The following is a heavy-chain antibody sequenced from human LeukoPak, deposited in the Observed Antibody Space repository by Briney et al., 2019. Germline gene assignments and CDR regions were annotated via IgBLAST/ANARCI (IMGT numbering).Heavy chain of an antibody. V-gene: IGHV4-39*07. Sequence: PSETLSLTCTVSGGSISSGDYYWSWIRQPPGKGLEWIGSIYYSGSTYYNPSLKSRVTISVDTSKNQFSLKLSSVTAADTAVYYCARASYNWNDGYFDPWGQGTLVTVSS. D-gene: IGHD1-20*01. J-gene: IGHJ5*02. CDR1: GGSISSGDYY. CDR3: ARASYNWNDGYFDP. CDR2: IYYSGST.